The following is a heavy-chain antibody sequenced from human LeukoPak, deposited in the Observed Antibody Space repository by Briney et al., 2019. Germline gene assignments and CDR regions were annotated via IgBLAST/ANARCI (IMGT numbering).Heavy chain of an antibody. CDR1: GFTFSSSW. CDR3: ARGLAGSFDY. Sequence: PGGSLRLSCAASGFTFSSSWMHWVRQAPGKGLVWVSRINSDGSSTGYADSVKGRFTISRDNAKNTLYLEMNSHRAEYTAVYYSARGLAGSFDYWGQGTLVTVSS. CDR2: INSDGSST. V-gene: IGHV3-74*01. D-gene: IGHD6-13*01. J-gene: IGHJ4*02.